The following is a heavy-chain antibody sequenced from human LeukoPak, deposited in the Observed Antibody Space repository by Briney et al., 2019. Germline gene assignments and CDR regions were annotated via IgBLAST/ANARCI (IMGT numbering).Heavy chain of an antibody. D-gene: IGHD4-23*01. CDR3: AANGGPFAL. J-gene: IGHJ4*02. CDR1: GFTFSSYL. V-gene: IGHV3-7*05. CDR2: INQHGTDK. Sequence: GGSLRLSCAASGFTFSSYLMSWVRQAPGKGLEWVANINQHGTDKYYVDSVRGRFTISRDNAKNSLYLQMNSLRAEDTAVYYCAANGGPFALWGQGTLVTVSS.